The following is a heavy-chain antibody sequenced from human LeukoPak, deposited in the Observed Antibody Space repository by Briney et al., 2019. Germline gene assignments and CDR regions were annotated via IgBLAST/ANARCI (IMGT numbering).Heavy chain of an antibody. CDR3: ARDRSEYSSSSLSWYYYYYMDV. D-gene: IGHD6-6*01. V-gene: IGHV1-2*02. Sequence: ASVKVSRKASGYTFTSYYMHWVRQAPGQGLEWMGWINPNSGGTNYAQKFQGRVTMTRDTSISTAYMELSRLRSDDTAVYYCARDRSEYSSSSLSWYYYYYMDVWGKGTTVTVSS. J-gene: IGHJ6*03. CDR1: GYTFTSYY. CDR2: INPNSGGT.